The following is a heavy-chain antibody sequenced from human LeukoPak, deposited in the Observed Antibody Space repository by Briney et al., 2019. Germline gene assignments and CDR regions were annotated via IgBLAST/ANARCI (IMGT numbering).Heavy chain of an antibody. V-gene: IGHV3-74*01. CDR1: GFTFSSYW. J-gene: IGHJ5*02. D-gene: IGHD6-13*01. CDR2: INNDGSST. Sequence: GGSLRLSCAASGFTFSSYWMHRVRQAPGKGLVWVSRINNDGSSTSYADSVKGRFTISRDNAKNTLYPQMNSLRAQDTAVYYCARPTKEGSSWYGWFAPWGQGTLVTVSS. CDR3: ARPTKEGSSWYGWFAP.